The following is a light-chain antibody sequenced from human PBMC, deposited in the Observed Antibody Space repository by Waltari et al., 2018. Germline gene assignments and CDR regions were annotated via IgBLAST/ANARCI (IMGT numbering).Light chain of an antibody. CDR3: QQYNNCPPRYP. V-gene: IGKV3-15*01. J-gene: IGKJ2*01. CDR2: GAS. CDR1: QSVSNN. Sequence: EIVMTQSPATLSVSPGERATLSCRASQSVSNNLAWYQQKPGQAPRLLIYGASTRATGIPARFSGSGSGTEFTLTISSLQSEDFAVYYCQQYNNCPPRYPFGQGTKLEIK.